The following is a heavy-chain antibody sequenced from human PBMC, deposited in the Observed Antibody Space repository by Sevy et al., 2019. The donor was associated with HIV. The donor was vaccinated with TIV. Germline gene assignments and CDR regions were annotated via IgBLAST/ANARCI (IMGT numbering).Heavy chain of an antibody. CDR1: GFTFSSYW. CDR2: IKKDGSEK. J-gene: IGHJ4*02. CDR3: ARDADSGSYYIDY. D-gene: IGHD1-26*01. V-gene: IGHV3-7*01. Sequence: GGSLRLSCAASGFTFSSYWMSWVRQAPGKGLEWVANIKKDGSEKYYVDSVKGRFTISRDNAKNSLYLQMNSLRVEDTAVYYCARDADSGSYYIDYWGQGTLVTVSS.